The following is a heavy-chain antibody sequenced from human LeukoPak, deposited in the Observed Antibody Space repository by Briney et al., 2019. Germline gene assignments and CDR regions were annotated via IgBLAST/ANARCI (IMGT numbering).Heavy chain of an antibody. Sequence: ASVKVSCKASGGTFSSYAISWVRQAPGQGLEWMGGIIPIFGTANYAQKFQGRVTITTDESTSTAYMELSRLRSDDTAVYYCARGVAAAGTLFDYWGQGTLVTVSS. J-gene: IGHJ4*02. D-gene: IGHD6-13*01. CDR1: GGTFSSYA. CDR3: ARGVAAAGTLFDY. CDR2: IIPIFGTA. V-gene: IGHV1-69*05.